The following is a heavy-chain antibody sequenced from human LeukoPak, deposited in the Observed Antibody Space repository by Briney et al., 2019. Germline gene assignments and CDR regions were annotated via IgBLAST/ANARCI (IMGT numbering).Heavy chain of an antibody. CDR2: IYYSGST. Sequence: PSETLSLTCAVSGGSISSSNWWSWVRQPPGKGLEWIGSIYYSGSTYYNPSLKSRVTISVDTSKNQFSLKLSSVTAADTAVYYCARTPKRNRFDPWGQGTLVTVSS. V-gene: IGHV4-4*02. CDR1: GGSISSSNW. J-gene: IGHJ5*02. CDR3: ARTPKRNRFDP.